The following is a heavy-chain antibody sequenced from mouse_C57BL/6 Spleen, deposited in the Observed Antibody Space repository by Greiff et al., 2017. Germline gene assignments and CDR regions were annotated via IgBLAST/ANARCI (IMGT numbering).Heavy chain of an antibody. CDR1: GFTFSDYY. CDR2: INYDGSST. J-gene: IGHJ4*01. Sequence: EVMLVESEGGLVQPGSSMKLSCTASGFTFSDYYMAWVRQVPEKGLEWVANINYDGSSTYYLDSLKSRFIISRDNAKNILYLQMSSLKSEDTATYYCARGLRYLYAMDYWGQGTSVTVSS. V-gene: IGHV5-16*01. D-gene: IGHD1-1*01. CDR3: ARGLRYLYAMDY.